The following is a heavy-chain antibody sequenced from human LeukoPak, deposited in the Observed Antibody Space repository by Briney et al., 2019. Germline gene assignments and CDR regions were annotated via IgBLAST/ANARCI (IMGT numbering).Heavy chain of an antibody. CDR2: ISNSGNTI. V-gene: IGHV3-48*03. CDR1: GLTFSSYD. D-gene: IGHD2-2*01. J-gene: IGHJ4*02. Sequence: GGSLRLSCVDSGLTFSSYDMNWVRQAPGKGLEWISYISNSGNTIYYADSVKGRFTISRDNAKNSLYLQMNSLRAEDTAVYYCDTRPRYWGQGTLVTVSS. CDR3: DTRPRY.